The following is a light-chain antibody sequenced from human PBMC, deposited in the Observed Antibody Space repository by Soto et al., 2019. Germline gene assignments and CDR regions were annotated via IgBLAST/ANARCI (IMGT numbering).Light chain of an antibody. CDR2: SKN. Sequence: SVLTQPPSASGTPGQRVTISCSGRSANIGNNFVCWYQQLPRTAPKLLIYSKNQRPSGVPDRFSGSKSGTSASLAISGLRSEDEGDYYCVSWDDSLSGLVFGTGTKVTVL. J-gene: IGLJ1*01. CDR1: SANIGNNF. CDR3: VSWDDSLSGLV. V-gene: IGLV1-47*02.